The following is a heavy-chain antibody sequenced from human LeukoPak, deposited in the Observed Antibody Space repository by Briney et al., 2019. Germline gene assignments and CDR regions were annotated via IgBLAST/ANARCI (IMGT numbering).Heavy chain of an antibody. V-gene: IGHV3-7*01. CDR1: GFTFSSYW. D-gene: IGHD3-3*01. CDR3: AKLSWSGYHRYYYYMDV. Sequence: QPGGSLRLSCAASGFTFSSYWMSWVRQAPGKGLEWVANIKQDGSEKYYVDSVKGRFTISRDNAKNSLYLQMNSLRAEDTAVYYCAKLSWSGYHRYYYYMDVWGKGTTVTVSS. J-gene: IGHJ6*03. CDR2: IKQDGSEK.